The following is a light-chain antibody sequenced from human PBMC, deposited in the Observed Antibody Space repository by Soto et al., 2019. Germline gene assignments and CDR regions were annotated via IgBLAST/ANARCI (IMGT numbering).Light chain of an antibody. Sequence: EIVMTQSPATLSVSPGERATLSCRASQSVSSNLAWYQQKPGQAPRLLIYGASTRATGIPARFSGSGSGTEFTITISSLQSEDFAVYYCQPYNNWPPLTFGGGTKVEIK. CDR3: QPYNNWPPLT. V-gene: IGKV3-15*01. CDR1: QSVSSN. CDR2: GAS. J-gene: IGKJ4*01.